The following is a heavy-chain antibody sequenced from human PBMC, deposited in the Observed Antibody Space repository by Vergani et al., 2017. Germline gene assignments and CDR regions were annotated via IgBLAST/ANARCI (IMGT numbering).Heavy chain of an antibody. J-gene: IGHJ4*02. CDR2: IRANGLDT. CDR3: VRGARSSGDY. Sequence: EVRLWESGGGLVQPGESLRLSCAASGFNFSANDMNWVRQAPGKGLQWVSSIRANGLDTFYVDSVKGRFTVSRDNSKNTLSLQMKSLRAEDTAVYYCVRGARSSGDYWGQGALVTVSS. CDR1: GFNFSAND. V-gene: IGHV3-23*01. D-gene: IGHD1-26*01.